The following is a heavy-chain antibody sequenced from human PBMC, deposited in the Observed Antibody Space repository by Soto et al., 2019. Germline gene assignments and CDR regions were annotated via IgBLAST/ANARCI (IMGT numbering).Heavy chain of an antibody. Sequence: EVQLVESGGGLVQPGGSLRLSCAASGFTFSSDWMHWVRQAPGKGLVWVSRMNSDGCRTTYADSVKGRFTISRDNAKNTLYLQMNSLRAEDTAVYYCARGPRGWYGFDYWGQGTLVTVSS. V-gene: IGHV3-74*01. D-gene: IGHD6-19*01. CDR3: ARGPRGWYGFDY. CDR2: MNSDGCRT. CDR1: GFTFSSDW. J-gene: IGHJ4*02.